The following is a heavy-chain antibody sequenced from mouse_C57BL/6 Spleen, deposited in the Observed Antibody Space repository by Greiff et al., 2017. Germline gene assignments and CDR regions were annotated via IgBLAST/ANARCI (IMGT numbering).Heavy chain of an antibody. V-gene: IGHV1-18*01. J-gene: IGHJ4*01. D-gene: IGHD2-4*01. CDR1: GYTFTDYN. CDR3: ARRIYDYDGYYAMDY. CDR2: INPNNGGT. Sequence: EVQLQQSGPELVKPGASVKIPCKASGYTFTDYNMDWVKQSHGKSLEWIGDINPNNGGTIYNQKFKGKATLTVDKSSSTAYMELRSLTSEDTAVYYCARRIYDYDGYYAMDYWGQGTSVTVSS.